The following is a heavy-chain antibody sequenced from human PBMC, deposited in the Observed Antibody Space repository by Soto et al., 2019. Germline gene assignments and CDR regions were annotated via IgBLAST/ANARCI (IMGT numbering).Heavy chain of an antibody. CDR2: IYYSGTT. D-gene: IGHD6-19*01. Sequence: QVQLQESGPGLAKPSETLSLTCTVSGTSISSYYWSWIRQPPGKGLEWIGYIYYSGTTSYNPSLTSRVTISVDTSKNQLSLKVNSVPAADTAVYYCGVAGSPYYLDYRGQGPLVTVSP. V-gene: IGHV4-59*01. J-gene: IGHJ4*02. CDR3: GVAGSPYYLDY. CDR1: GTSISSYY.